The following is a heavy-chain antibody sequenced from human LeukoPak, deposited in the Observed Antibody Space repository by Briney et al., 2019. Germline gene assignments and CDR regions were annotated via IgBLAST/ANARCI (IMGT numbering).Heavy chain of an antibody. CDR1: GYTFTGYY. CDR2: INPNSGGT. Sequence: ASVKVSCKASGYTFTGYYMHWVRQAPGQGVEWMGWINPNSGGTNYAQKFQGRVTMTRDTSISTAYMELSRLRSDDTAVYYCATLNSRLENSGGYWGQGTLVTVSS. V-gene: IGHV1-2*02. D-gene: IGHD1-1*01. CDR3: ATLNSRLENSGGY. J-gene: IGHJ4*02.